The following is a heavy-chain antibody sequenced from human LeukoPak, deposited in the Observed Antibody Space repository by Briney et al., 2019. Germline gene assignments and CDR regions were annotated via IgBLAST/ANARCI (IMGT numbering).Heavy chain of an antibody. CDR2: INSDGSST. V-gene: IGHV3-74*01. Sequence: GGSLRLSCAASGFTFSSYWMHWDRQAPGKGLVWVSRINSDGSSTSYADSVRGRFTISRDNAKNTLYLQMNSLRAEDTAVYYCARDSVLMVYASSGDYYYYYYMDVWGKGTTVTVSS. D-gene: IGHD2-8*01. J-gene: IGHJ6*03. CDR1: GFTFSSYW. CDR3: ARDSVLMVYASSGDYYYYYYMDV.